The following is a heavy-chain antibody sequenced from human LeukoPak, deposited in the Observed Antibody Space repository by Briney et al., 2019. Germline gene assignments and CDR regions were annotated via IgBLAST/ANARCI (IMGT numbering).Heavy chain of an antibody. CDR3: AKQVPVAAAGTGDY. D-gene: IGHD6-13*01. Sequence: QPGGSLRLSCAASGFTFSGYAMSWVRQAPGEGLEWVSAISGSGGSTYYADSVKGRFTISRDNSKNTLYLQMNSLRAEDTAVYYCAKQVPVAAAGTGDYWGQGTLVTVSS. CDR1: GFTFSGYA. J-gene: IGHJ4*02. V-gene: IGHV3-23*01. CDR2: ISGSGGST.